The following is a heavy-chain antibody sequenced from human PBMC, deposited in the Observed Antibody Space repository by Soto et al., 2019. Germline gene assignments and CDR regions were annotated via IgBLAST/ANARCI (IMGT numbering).Heavy chain of an antibody. CDR3: ARDSVVPAANAYGMDV. CDR1: GGSISSGVYY. CDR2: IYYSGST. D-gene: IGHD2-2*01. V-gene: IGHV4-31*03. Sequence: SETLSLTCTVSGGSISSGVYYWSWIRQHPGKGLEWIGYIYYSGSTYYNPSLKSRVTISVDTSKNQFSLKLSSVTAADTAVYYCARDSVVPAANAYGMDVWGQGTTVTVS. J-gene: IGHJ6*02.